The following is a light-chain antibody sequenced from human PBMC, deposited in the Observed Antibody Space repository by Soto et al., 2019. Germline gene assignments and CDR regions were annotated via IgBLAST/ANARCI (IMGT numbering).Light chain of an antibody. J-gene: IGLJ2*01. CDR3: AAWDDSLGVV. Sequence: QSVLTQAPSASGTPGQRVTISCSGSSSNIGSNYVYWYQQLPGTAPKLLIYRNNQRPSGVPDRFSGSKSGTSASLAISGLRSEEEADYYCAAWDDSLGVVFGGGTQLTVL. CDR2: RNN. CDR1: SSNIGSNY. V-gene: IGLV1-47*01.